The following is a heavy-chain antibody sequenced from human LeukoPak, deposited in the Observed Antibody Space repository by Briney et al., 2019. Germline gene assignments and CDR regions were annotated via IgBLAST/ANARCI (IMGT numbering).Heavy chain of an antibody. V-gene: IGHV3-33*01. CDR2: IWYDGSNK. CDR3: ARDSIPIAVAGPFDY. D-gene: IGHD6-19*01. CDR1: GFTFSSYG. Sequence: PGGSLRLSCAASGFTFSSYGMHWVRQAPGKGLEWVAVIWYDGSNKYYADSVKGRFTISRDNSKNTLYLQMNSLRAEDTAVYYCARDSIPIAVAGPFDYWGQGTLVTVSS. J-gene: IGHJ4*02.